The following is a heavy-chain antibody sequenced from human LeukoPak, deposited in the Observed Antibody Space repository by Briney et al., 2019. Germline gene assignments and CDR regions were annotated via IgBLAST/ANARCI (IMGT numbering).Heavy chain of an antibody. D-gene: IGHD3-9*01. CDR2: IYYSGST. CDR3: AALPSRYYDILTGYPRGEY. Sequence: PSETLSLTCTVPGGPISSYYWSWIRQPPGKGLEWIGYIYYSGSTNYNPSLKSRVTISVDTSKNRFSLKLSSVTAADTAVYYCAALPSRYYDILTGYPRGEYWGQGTLVTVSS. J-gene: IGHJ4*02. V-gene: IGHV4-59*01. CDR1: GGPISSYY.